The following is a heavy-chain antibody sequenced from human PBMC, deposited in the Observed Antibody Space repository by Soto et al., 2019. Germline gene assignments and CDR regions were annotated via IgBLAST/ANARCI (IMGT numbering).Heavy chain of an antibody. CDR3: VRNGYYSLDV. Sequence: QVQLQESGPGLVRPSGTLSLTCAVSGDSIIGTGWWSWVRQSPGKGLGWIGEVYHSGATNYNPSLKSRVTISVDTSRNQFSLNLGSVTAADTAVYYCVRNGYYSLDVWGQGTTVTVSS. CDR1: GDSIIGTGW. D-gene: IGHD3-22*01. J-gene: IGHJ6*02. V-gene: IGHV4-4*02. CDR2: VYHSGAT.